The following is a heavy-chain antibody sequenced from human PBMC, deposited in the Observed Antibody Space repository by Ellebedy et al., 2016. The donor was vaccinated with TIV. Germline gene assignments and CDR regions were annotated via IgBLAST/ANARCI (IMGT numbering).Heavy chain of an antibody. CDR1: GGSISTSTYY. J-gene: IGHJ5*02. CDR3: ARGRYDILTGYYNGWFDP. CDR2: IYYSGST. D-gene: IGHD3-9*01. Sequence: SETLSLXCTVSGGSISTSTYYWSWIRQPPGKGLEWIGYIYYSGSTNYNPSLKSRVTISVDTSKNQLSLKLSSVTAADTAVYYCARGRYDILTGYYNGWFDPWGQGTLVTVSS. V-gene: IGHV4-61*05.